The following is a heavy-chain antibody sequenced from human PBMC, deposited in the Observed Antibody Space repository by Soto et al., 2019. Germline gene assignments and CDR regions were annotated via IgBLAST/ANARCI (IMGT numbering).Heavy chain of an antibody. CDR1: GYTFTGYY. CDR3: AREYSYGSYYYYGMDV. J-gene: IGHJ6*02. Sequence: GASVKVSCKASGYTFTGYYMHWVRQAPGQGLEWMGWINPNSGGTNYAQKFQGWVTMTRDTSISTAYMELSGLRSDDTAVYYCAREYSYGSYYYYGMDVWGQGTTVTVSS. D-gene: IGHD5-18*01. CDR2: INPNSGGT. V-gene: IGHV1-2*04.